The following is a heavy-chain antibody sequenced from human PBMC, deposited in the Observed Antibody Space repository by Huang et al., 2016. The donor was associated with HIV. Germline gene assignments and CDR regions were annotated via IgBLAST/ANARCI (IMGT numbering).Heavy chain of an antibody. D-gene: IGHD2-2*01. Sequence: QVQLMQSGPEVKKPGASVRVSCKASGYSFTTYGLNWVRQAPGHGLEWMGWDSPYNTKTDYAEKFQGRVTMTRDTSTTTAYMELRSVRSDDTAIYYCATDYYANFDYWGQGTLVTISS. J-gene: IGHJ4*02. CDR1: GYSFTTYG. V-gene: IGHV1-18*04. CDR3: ATDYYANFDY. CDR2: DSPYNTKT.